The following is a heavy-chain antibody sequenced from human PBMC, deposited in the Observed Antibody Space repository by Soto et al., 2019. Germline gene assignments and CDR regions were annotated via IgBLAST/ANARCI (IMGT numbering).Heavy chain of an antibody. CDR2: INHNNGGT. CDR1: GYTFTGHY. Sequence: ASVKVSCKASGYTFTGHYIHWVRQAPGQGLEWMGWINHNNGGTTFAQKFQGRVTMTRDTSIRTAFLELRRLTPDDTATYYCARAPPRPNWFDPWGQGTLVTVS. CDR3: ARAPPRPNWFDP. J-gene: IGHJ5*02. V-gene: IGHV1-2*02.